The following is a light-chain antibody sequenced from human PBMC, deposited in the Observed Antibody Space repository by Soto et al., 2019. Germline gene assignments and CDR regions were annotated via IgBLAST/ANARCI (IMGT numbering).Light chain of an antibody. CDR2: AAS. V-gene: IGKV1-39*01. CDR1: HTISTY. CDR3: QQTYSTPLT. J-gene: IGKJ4*01. Sequence: DIQMTQSPSSLSASVRDRVTITCRASHTISTYLNWYQQKPGKAPKLLISAASSLRSGVPSRFSGSGSGTDFSLTISSLQPEDFATCYCQQTYSTPLTFGGGTKVDIK.